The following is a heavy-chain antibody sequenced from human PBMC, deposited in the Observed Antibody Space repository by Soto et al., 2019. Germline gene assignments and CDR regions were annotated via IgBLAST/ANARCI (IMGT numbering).Heavy chain of an antibody. D-gene: IGHD3-10*01. V-gene: IGHV1-69*12. CDR2: IIPFFGTS. CDR1: GGNFRSES. CDR3: ARRHEFGGNSDAYDI. J-gene: IGHJ3*02. Sequence: QVHLVQSGAEVKKPGSSVKVSCKASGGNFRSESINWVRQAPGQGPEWMGGIIPFFGTSDYAQKFQGRLRXXADESTTTAYMELSSLKSEDTAVYYCARRHEFGGNSDAYDIWGQGTMVIVSS.